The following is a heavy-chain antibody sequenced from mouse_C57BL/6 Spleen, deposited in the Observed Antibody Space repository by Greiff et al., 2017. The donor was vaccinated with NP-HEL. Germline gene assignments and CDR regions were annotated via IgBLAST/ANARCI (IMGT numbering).Heavy chain of an antibody. CDR3: ARTIYGYGTIAY. V-gene: IGHV2-2*01. D-gene: IGHD2-2*01. J-gene: IGHJ3*01. CDR1: GFSLTSYG. CDR2: IWSGGST. Sequence: VQLQQSGPGLVQPSQSLSITCTVSGFSLTSYGVHWVRQSPGKGLEWLGVIWSGGSTDYNAAFISRLSISKDNSKSQVFFKMNSLQADDTAIYYCARTIYGYGTIAYWGQGTLVTVSA.